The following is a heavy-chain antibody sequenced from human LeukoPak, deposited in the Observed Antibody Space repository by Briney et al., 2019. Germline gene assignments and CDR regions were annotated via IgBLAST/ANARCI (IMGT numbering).Heavy chain of an antibody. Sequence: GGSLRLSCAASGFTFSSYAMSWVRQAPGKGLEWVSAISGSGGSTYYADSVKGRFTISRDNAKNSLYLQMNSLRAEDTAVYYCARVETEYSSSWSPEYYFDYWGQGTLVTVSS. CDR2: ISGSGGST. CDR3: ARVETEYSSSWSPEYYFDY. CDR1: GFTFSSYA. D-gene: IGHD6-13*01. V-gene: IGHV3-23*01. J-gene: IGHJ4*02.